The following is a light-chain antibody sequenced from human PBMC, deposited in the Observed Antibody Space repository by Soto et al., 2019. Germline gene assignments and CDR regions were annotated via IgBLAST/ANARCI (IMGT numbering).Light chain of an antibody. CDR3: QQSYSTPWT. J-gene: IGKJ1*01. CDR2: VAS. V-gene: IGKV1-39*01. Sequence: DIQMTQSPSSLSASVGDRVTITCRASQSISTYLNWYQQKPGKAPNLLIYVASSLRRGVPSRFSGSGSLTDFTLTISSLQPEDFATYYCQQSYSTPWTFGQGTKVEIK. CDR1: QSISTY.